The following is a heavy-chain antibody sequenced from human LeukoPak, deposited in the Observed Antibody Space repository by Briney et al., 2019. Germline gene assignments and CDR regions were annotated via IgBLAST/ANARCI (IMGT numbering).Heavy chain of an antibody. CDR3: ATEGDSSSVGWFDP. D-gene: IGHD6-13*01. V-gene: IGHV4-38-2*02. CDR2: IYHSGRT. Sequence: PSETLSLTCTVSGGSISSYYWSWIRQPSGKGLEWIGSIYHSGRTYYNPSLKSRVTISVDTSKNQFSLKLSSVTAADTAVYYCATEGDSSSVGWFDPWGQGTLVTVSS. J-gene: IGHJ5*02. CDR1: GGSISSYY.